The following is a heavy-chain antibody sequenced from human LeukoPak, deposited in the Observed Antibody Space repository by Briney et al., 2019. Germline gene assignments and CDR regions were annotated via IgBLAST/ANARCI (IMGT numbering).Heavy chain of an antibody. CDR3: AKTTARVPDFIDY. D-gene: IGHD1-14*01. CDR1: GFTFSSYA. V-gene: IGHV3-64*04. CDR2: ISSNGGST. Sequence: GGSLRLSCSASGFTFSSYAMHWVRQAPGKGLEYVSAISSNGGSTYYADSVKGRFTISRDNSKNTLYLQMNSLRAEDTAVYYCAKTTARVPDFIDYWGQGTLVTVSS. J-gene: IGHJ4*02.